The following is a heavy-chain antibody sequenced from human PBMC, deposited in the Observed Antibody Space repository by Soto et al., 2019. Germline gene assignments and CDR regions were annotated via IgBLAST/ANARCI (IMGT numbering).Heavy chain of an antibody. CDR3: ARGQVVAAQH. Sequence: SENLSLTCTVSGGSISSYYWSWIRQPPGKGLEWIGYIYHSGSTYYNPSLKSRVTISVDRSKNQFSLKLSSVTAADTAVYYCARGQVVAAQHWGQGTLVTVSS. V-gene: IGHV4-59*12. D-gene: IGHD2-15*01. J-gene: IGHJ4*02. CDR1: GGSISSYY. CDR2: IYHSGST.